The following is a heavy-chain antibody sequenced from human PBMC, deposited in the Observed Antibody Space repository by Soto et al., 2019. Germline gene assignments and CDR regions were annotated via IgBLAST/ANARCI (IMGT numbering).Heavy chain of an antibody. CDR3: ARTTDGDYYFDY. CDR2: INPNSGGT. V-gene: IGHV1-2*04. Sequence: QVQLVQSGAEVKKPGASVKVSCKASGYTFTGDFMHWVGQAPGQGLEWMGWINPNSGGTNYAQKFQGWVTMTRDTSISTAYMELSRLRSDDTAVYYCARTTDGDYYFDYWGQGTLVTVSS. D-gene: IGHD2-21*01. CDR1: GYTFTGDF. J-gene: IGHJ4*02.